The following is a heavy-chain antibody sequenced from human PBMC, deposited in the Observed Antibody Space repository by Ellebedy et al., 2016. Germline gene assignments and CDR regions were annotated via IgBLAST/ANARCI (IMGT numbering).Heavy chain of an antibody. Sequence: GESLKISXAASGFTFSSYGMHWVRQAPGKGLEWVAVIWYDGSNKYYADSVKGRFTISRDNSKNTLYLQMNSLRAEDTAVYYCAKAPPRYCSSTSCLGWGQGTLVTVSS. CDR3: AKAPPRYCSSTSCLG. CDR2: IWYDGSNK. D-gene: IGHD2-2*01. CDR1: GFTFSSYG. J-gene: IGHJ4*02. V-gene: IGHV3-33*06.